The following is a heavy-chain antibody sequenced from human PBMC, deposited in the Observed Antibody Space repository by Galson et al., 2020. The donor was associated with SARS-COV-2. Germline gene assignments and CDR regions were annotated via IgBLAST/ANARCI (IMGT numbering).Heavy chain of an antibody. V-gene: IGHV3-48*03. D-gene: IGHD3-22*01. CDR1: GFTFSSYE. Sequence: GGSLRLSCAASGFTFSSYEMNWVRQAPGKGLEWVSYISSSGSTIYYADSVNGRFTISRDNAKNSLYLQMNSLRADDTAVYYCARRGRLSITMIVVVMCGMDLWGQGPTLTVSS. CDR2: ISSSGSTI. J-gene: IGHJ6*02. CDR3: ARRGRLSITMIVVVMCGMDL.